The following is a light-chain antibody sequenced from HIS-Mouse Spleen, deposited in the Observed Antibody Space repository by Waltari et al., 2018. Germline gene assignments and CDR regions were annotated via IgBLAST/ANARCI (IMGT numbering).Light chain of an antibody. CDR2: EVS. Sequence: QSALTQPPSASGSPGQSVTISCTGTSSDVGGYNYVSWYQQHPGKAPKLMLYEVSKRTSGVPGRFSGSKSGNTASLTVSGLQAEDEADYYCSSYAGSNNVVFGGGTKLTVL. CDR1: SSDVGGYNY. CDR3: SSYAGSNNVV. V-gene: IGLV2-8*01. J-gene: IGLJ2*01.